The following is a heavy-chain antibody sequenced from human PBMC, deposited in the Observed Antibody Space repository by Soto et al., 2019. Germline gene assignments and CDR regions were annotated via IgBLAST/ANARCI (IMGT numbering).Heavy chain of an antibody. J-gene: IGHJ3*02. CDR3: FAGYFDWLPLSREGAFDI. V-gene: IGHV1-46*01. CDR2: INPSGGST. D-gene: IGHD3-9*01. Sequence: ASVKVSCKASGYTFTSYYMHWVRQAPGQGLEWMGIINPSGGSTSYAQKFQGRVTMTRDTFTSTVYMELSSLRAEDTAVYYCFAGYFDWLPLSREGAFDIWGQGTMVTVSS. CDR1: GYTFTSYY.